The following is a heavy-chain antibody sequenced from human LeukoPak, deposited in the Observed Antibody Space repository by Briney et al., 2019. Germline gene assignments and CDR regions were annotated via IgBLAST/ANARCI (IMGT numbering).Heavy chain of an antibody. CDR3: AKDLSSSWPNALGI. J-gene: IGHJ3*02. D-gene: IGHD6-13*01. Sequence: GGSLRLSCAASGFTFSSYAMSWVRQAPGKGLEWVSAIGGSATSTYYADSVKGRFTISRDNSKNTLYLQMNSLRAEDTAVYYCAKDLSSSWPNALGIWGQGTMVTVSS. V-gene: IGHV3-23*01. CDR1: GFTFSSYA. CDR2: IGGSATST.